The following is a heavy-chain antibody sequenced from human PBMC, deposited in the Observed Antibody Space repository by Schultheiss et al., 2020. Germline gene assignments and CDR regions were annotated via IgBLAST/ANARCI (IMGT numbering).Heavy chain of an antibody. CDR3: ARNSASATPYHFDG. CDR1: GDSISSGRYY. J-gene: IGHJ4*02. Sequence: SETLSLTCTVSGDSISSGRYYWSWIRQPAGKGLEWIGRIYTSGSSGSTNYNPSLKSRVTVSVDTSKNQFSLKLSSVTAADTAVYYCARNSASATPYHFDGWGQGTRVTGSS. V-gene: IGHV4-61*02. CDR2: IYTSGSSGST. D-gene: IGHD2-15*01.